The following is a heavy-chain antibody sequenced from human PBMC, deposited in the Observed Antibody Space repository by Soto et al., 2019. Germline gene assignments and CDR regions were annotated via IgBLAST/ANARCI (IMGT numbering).Heavy chain of an antibody. Sequence: EVQLVESGGGLVQPGGSLRLSCAASGFTVSSNYMSWVRQSPGKGLEWVSVIYSGGSTYYADSVKGRFTISRDNSRNTLYLQMNSLRIEDTAVYSCARESVGERLGMDVWGQGTMVTVSS. CDR2: IYSGGST. J-gene: IGHJ6*02. CDR1: GFTVSSNY. CDR3: ARESVGERLGMDV. V-gene: IGHV3-66*01. D-gene: IGHD3-3*01.